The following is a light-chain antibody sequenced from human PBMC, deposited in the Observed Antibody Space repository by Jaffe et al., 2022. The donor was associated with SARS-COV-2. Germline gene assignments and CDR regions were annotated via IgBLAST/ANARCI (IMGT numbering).Light chain of an antibody. J-gene: IGKJ3*01. Sequence: DVQMTQSPSSLSASVGDRVTITCRASQEIREWLAWYQQKPGKAPRLLIYKVSTLQTGVPSRFSGRGSGTEFTLTISSLQPDDFAIYFCHHYNIDSAFGPGTTVEVK. CDR1: QEIREW. V-gene: IGKV1-5*03. CDR3: HHYNIDSA. CDR2: KVS.